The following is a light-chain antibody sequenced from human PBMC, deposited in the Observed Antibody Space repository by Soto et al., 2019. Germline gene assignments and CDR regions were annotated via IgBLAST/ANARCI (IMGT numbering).Light chain of an antibody. CDR1: QSVSSN. CDR2: GAS. Sequence: IVMTQSPATLSVSPGERATLSCRASQSVSSNLAWYQQKPGQAPRLLIYGASTRATGIPARVSGSGSGTEFTLTISSLQSEDFAVYYCQQYNNLRTFGQGTKVEIK. CDR3: QQYNNLRT. V-gene: IGKV3-15*01. J-gene: IGKJ1*01.